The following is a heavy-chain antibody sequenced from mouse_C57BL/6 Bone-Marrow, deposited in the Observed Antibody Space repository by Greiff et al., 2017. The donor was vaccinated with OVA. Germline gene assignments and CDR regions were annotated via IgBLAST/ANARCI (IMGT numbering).Heavy chain of an antibody. CDR2: IYPGSGNT. CDR3: ARSELGDAMDY. J-gene: IGHJ4*01. CDR1: GYSFTSYY. V-gene: IGHV1-66*01. D-gene: IGHD4-1*01. Sequence: QVQLQQSGPELVKPGASVKISCKASGYSFTSYYIHWVKQRPGQGLEWIGWIYPGSGNTKYNEKFKGKATLTADTSSRTAYMQLSSLTSEDSAVYYCARSELGDAMDYWGQGTSVTVSS.